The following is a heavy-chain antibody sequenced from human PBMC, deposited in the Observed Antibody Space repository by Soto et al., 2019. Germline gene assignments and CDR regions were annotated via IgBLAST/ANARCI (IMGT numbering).Heavy chain of an antibody. CDR3: ALALGPTTGLHD. Sequence: PXETLSLTWSDPGASTVSHYHWTWIRQPPGKGLEWMGYIFNSGTTFYNPSLTSRLSISMDTSGNHFSLELRSVTAADTAVYYCALALGPTTGLHDWGRGTLVTVSS. CDR1: GASTVSHYH. CDR2: IFNSGTT. D-gene: IGHD1-26*01. V-gene: IGHV4-59*06. J-gene: IGHJ4*02.